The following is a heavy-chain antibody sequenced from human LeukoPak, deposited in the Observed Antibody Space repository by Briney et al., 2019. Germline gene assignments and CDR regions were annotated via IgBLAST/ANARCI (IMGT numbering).Heavy chain of an antibody. V-gene: IGHV1-8*01. Sequence: ASVKVSCKASGYTFTSYDINWVRQATGQGLEKMRWMNPNSGNTGYAQKFQGRVTMTRNTSISTAYMELSSLRSEDTAVYYCVAQDGSGSYRLEHWFDPWGQGTLVTVSS. CDR3: VAQDGSGSYRLEHWFDP. CDR1: GYTFTSYD. D-gene: IGHD3-10*01. J-gene: IGHJ5*02. CDR2: MNPNSGNT.